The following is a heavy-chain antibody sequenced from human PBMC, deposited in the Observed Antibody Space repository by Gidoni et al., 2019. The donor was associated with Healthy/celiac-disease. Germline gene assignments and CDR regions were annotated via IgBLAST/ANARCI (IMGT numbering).Heavy chain of an antibody. J-gene: IGHJ4*02. CDR1: GFTFSSYS. V-gene: IGHV3-21*01. D-gene: IGHD6-19*01. CDR3: ARDKGQWLVQGVYYFDY. CDR2: ISSSSSYI. Sequence: EVQLVESGGGLVKPGGSLRLSCAASGFTFSSYSMNWVSQAPGKGLEWVSSISSSSSYIYYADSVKGRFTISRDNAKNSLYLQMNSLRAEDTAVYYCARDKGQWLVQGVYYFDYWGQGTLVTVSS.